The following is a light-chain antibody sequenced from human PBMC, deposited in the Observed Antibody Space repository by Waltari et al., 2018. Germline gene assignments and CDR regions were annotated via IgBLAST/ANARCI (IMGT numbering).Light chain of an antibody. CDR3: QQYYGTPPYT. V-gene: IGKV4-1*01. Sequence: DIVMTQSPDSLAVSLGERATINCKSSQSVLYSSNNKNYLAWYQHKPGQPPRLLIYWASTRESGVPDRFSGSGSGTEFTLTISSLQAEDVAVYYCQQYYGTPPYTFGQGTKLEIK. J-gene: IGKJ2*01. CDR1: QSVLYSSNNKNY. CDR2: WAS.